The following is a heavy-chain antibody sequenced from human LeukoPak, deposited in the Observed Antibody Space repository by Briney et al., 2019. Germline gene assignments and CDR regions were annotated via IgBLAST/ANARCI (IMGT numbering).Heavy chain of an antibody. CDR3: AGGDLLWFGELLPFDY. V-gene: IGHV3-30*02. D-gene: IGHD3-10*01. CDR2: IRYDGSNK. Sequence: GGSLRLSCAASGFTFSSYGMHWVRQAPGKGLEWVAFIRYDGSNKYYADSVKGRFTISRDNSKNTLYLQMNSLRAEDTAVYYCAGGDLLWFGELLPFDYWGQGTLVTVSS. CDR1: GFTFSSYG. J-gene: IGHJ4*02.